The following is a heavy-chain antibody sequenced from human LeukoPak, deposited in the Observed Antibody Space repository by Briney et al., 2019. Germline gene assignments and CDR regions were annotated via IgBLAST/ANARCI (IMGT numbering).Heavy chain of an antibody. V-gene: IGHV3-23*01. Sequence: GGSLRLSCAASGFTFNTYTVSWVRQAPGKGLEWVSGVIGSGKSTFYADSVKGRFTISRDNSRNTLYLQMNSLRVEDTTVYYCTRPHVDGGYYYHQYWGQGTLVTVSS. D-gene: IGHD3-22*01. CDR2: VIGSGKST. CDR1: GFTFNTYT. J-gene: IGHJ4*02. CDR3: TRPHVDGGYYYHQY.